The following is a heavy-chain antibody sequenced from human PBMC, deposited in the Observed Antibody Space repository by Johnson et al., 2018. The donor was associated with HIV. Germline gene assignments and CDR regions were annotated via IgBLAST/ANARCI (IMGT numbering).Heavy chain of an antibody. Sequence: EVQLVESGGGLVQPGRSLRLSCAASGFTFDDYAMHWVRQAPGKGLEWVSGISWNSGSIAYADSVKGRFTISRDNAKNSLYVQMNSLRAEDTALYYCASGDELGDDAFDIWGQGTMVTVSS. CDR3: ASGDELGDDAFDI. V-gene: IGHV3-9*01. CDR1: GFTFDDYA. CDR2: ISWNSGSI. J-gene: IGHJ3*02. D-gene: IGHD7-27*01.